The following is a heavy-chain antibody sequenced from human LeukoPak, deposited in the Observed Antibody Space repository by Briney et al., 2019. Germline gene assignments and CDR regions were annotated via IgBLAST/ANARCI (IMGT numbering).Heavy chain of an antibody. V-gene: IGHV3-53*01. CDR1: GFTVSSSY. Sequence: GGSLRLSCAASGFTVSSSYMSWVRRAPGKGLEWVSLIYSGGRTEYTDSVKGRFTIYTDNSKNTLYLQMNSLRAEDTAVYYCARVGCSGGSCYTQYFHHWGQGTLVTVSP. CDR3: ARVGCSGGSCYTQYFHH. J-gene: IGHJ1*01. CDR2: IYSGGRT. D-gene: IGHD2-15*01.